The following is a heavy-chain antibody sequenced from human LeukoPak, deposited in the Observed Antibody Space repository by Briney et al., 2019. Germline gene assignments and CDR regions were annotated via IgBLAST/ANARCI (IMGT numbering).Heavy chain of an antibody. V-gene: IGHV4-34*01. CDR3: ARMGYSSSSRYGMDV. CDR1: GESLSGYY. J-gene: IGHJ6*02. CDR2: INHSGST. Sequence: PSETLSLTCAVYGESLSGYYWSWIRQPPGKGLEWIGEINHSGSTNYNPSLKSRVTISVDTSKNQFSLKLSSVTAADTAVYYCARMGYSSSSRYGMDVWGQGTTVTVSS. D-gene: IGHD6-6*01.